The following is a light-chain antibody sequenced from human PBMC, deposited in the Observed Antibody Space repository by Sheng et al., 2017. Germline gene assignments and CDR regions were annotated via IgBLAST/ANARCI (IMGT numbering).Light chain of an antibody. V-gene: IGLV2-11*01. Sequence: QSALTQPRSVSGSPGQSVTISCTGTSSDVGGYTFVSWYQQHPGRAPKLMIYDVNKRPSGVPDRFSGSKSDNTASLTISGLQAEDEADYYCCSYAGGYSWVFGGGTKLTV. J-gene: IGLJ3*02. CDR2: DVN. CDR3: CSYAGGYSWV. CDR1: SSDVGGYTF.